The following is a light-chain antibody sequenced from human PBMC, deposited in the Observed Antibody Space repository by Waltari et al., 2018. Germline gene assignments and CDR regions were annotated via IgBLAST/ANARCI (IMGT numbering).Light chain of an antibody. CDR3: LSADIGVTQGV. J-gene: IGLJ2*01. CDR1: ALPKQY. V-gene: IGLV3-25*03. CDR2: KDT. Sequence: SYELTQPPSVSVSPGATAKIACSGDALPKQYASWYSQPPVQAPVLVIYKDTVRHSGIRERFSGSSSGTTGTWTISGVQAEDEADYYCLSADIGVTQGVFGGGTKLTVL.